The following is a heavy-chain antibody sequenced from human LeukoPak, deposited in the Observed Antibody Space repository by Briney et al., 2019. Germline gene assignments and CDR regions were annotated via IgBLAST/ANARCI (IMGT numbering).Heavy chain of an antibody. Sequence: SETLSLTCTVSGGSISGYYWSWVRQPPGKGLEWIGYIYYSGSTNYNPSLKSRVTISVDTSKNQFSLKLSSVTAADTAVYYCARSPSNWGSYYDYWGQGTLVTVSS. CDR1: GGSISGYY. D-gene: IGHD7-27*01. V-gene: IGHV4-59*01. J-gene: IGHJ4*02. CDR3: ARSPSNWGSYYDY. CDR2: IYYSGST.